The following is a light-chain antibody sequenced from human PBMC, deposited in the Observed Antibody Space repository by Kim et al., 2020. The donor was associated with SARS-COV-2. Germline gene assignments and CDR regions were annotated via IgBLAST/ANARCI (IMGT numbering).Light chain of an antibody. CDR1: KLGDEY. CDR2: QDS. Sequence: VSPGQTASITCSGDKLGDEYACWYQQKPGQSPVLVIYQDSKRPSGSPERFSGSNAGNTATLTISGTQAMDEADYYCQAWDSSTAVVFGGGTQLTVL. J-gene: IGLJ2*01. CDR3: QAWDSSTAVV. V-gene: IGLV3-1*01.